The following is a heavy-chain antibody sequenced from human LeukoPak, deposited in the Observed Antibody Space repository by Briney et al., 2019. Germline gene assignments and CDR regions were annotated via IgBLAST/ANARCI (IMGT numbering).Heavy chain of an antibody. J-gene: IGHJ3*02. CDR3: ARLSGSYADYAFDI. CDR2: ISSSSSYI. Sequence: GGSLRLSCAASGFTFSSYSMNWVRQAPGKGLEWVSSISSSSSYIYYADSVKGRFTISRDNAKNSLYLQMNSLRAEDTAVYYCARLSGSYADYAFDIWGQGTMVTVSS. D-gene: IGHD1-26*01. V-gene: IGHV3-21*01. CDR1: GFTFSSYS.